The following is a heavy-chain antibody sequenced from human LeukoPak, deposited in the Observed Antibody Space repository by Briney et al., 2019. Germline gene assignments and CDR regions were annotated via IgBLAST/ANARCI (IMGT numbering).Heavy chain of an antibody. CDR2: INPNSGGT. D-gene: IGHD3-10*01. Sequence: GASVKVSCKASGYTFTGYYMHWVRQAPGQGLEWMGWINPNSGGTNYAQKFQGGVTMTRDTSISTAYMELSRLRSDDTAVYYCARNLWFGESSDAFDMWGQGTMVTVSS. V-gene: IGHV1-2*02. J-gene: IGHJ3*02. CDR1: GYTFTGYY. CDR3: ARNLWFGESSDAFDM.